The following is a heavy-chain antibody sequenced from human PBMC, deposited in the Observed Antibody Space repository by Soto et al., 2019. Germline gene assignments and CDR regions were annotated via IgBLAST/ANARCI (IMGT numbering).Heavy chain of an antibody. CDR2: ISGSGVNT. V-gene: IGHV3-23*01. CDR3: AKEGGRGGGCFDY. J-gene: IGHJ4*02. D-gene: IGHD3-16*01. CDR1: GFTFSSYA. Sequence: EAQLLESGGGLVQPGGSLRLSCAASGFTFSSYAMSWVRQAPGKGLEWVSGISGSGVNTYYADSGKGRLTISRDNSENTLYLQMNSLRAGDTAVYYCAKEGGRGGGCFDYWGQGTLVTVSS.